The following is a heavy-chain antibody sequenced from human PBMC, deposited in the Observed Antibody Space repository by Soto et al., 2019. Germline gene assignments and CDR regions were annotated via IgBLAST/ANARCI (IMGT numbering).Heavy chain of an antibody. V-gene: IGHV4-30-2*01. D-gene: IGHD6-19*01. CDR1: GDSYSISTYS. CDR2: IYQSGVT. J-gene: IGHJ5*02. CDR3: AGMPYTSGIRFDP. Sequence: SETLSLTCNMSGDSYSISTYSWSWIRQPPRKALQWIGFIYQSGVTSYNPSRASRVAISLDRYNNQCSLKLKSVTAADTAVYFCAGMPYTSGIRFDPWGPGTLVTVSS.